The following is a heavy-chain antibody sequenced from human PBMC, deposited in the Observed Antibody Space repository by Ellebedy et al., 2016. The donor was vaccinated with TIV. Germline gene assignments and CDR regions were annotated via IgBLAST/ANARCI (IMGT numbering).Heavy chain of an antibody. Sequence: ASVKVSCXASGYTFTGYYMHWVRQAPGQGLEWMGWINPNSGGTNYAQKFQGRVTMTRDTSISTAYMELSRLRSDDTAVYYCARDYSPAIYYDSSGFDPWGQGTLVTVSS. CDR3: ARDYSPAIYYDSSGFDP. J-gene: IGHJ5*02. CDR1: GYTFTGYY. CDR2: INPNSGGT. V-gene: IGHV1-2*02. D-gene: IGHD3-22*01.